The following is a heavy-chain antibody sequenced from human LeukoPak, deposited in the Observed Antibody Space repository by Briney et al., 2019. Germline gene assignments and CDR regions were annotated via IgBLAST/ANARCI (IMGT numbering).Heavy chain of an antibody. J-gene: IGHJ3*02. D-gene: IGHD6-19*01. V-gene: IGHV3-9*03. CDR1: GLTFDDYA. CDR2: ISWNSGSI. Sequence: SGRSLRLSCAAPGLTFDDYAMHWVRQAPGKGLEWVSGISWNSGSIGYADSVKGRFTISRDNAKNSLYLQMNSLRAEDMALYYCAKADSSGWYGAFDIWGQGTMVTVSS. CDR3: AKADSSGWYGAFDI.